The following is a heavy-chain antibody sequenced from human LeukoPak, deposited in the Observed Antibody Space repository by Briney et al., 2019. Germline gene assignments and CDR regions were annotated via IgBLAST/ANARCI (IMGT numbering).Heavy chain of an antibody. Sequence: SVRLSCKASGYTFTRYDMHWVRQAPGQGLEWMGIINPSGGSINYAQKFQGRVTMTRDTSTSTVYMELSRLRSEDTAVYYCARDGWFYYDSSDYSGFDYWGQGTLV. V-gene: IGHV1-46*01. CDR2: INPSGGSI. CDR3: ARDGWFYYDSSDYSGFDY. D-gene: IGHD3-22*01. J-gene: IGHJ4*02. CDR1: GYTFTRYD.